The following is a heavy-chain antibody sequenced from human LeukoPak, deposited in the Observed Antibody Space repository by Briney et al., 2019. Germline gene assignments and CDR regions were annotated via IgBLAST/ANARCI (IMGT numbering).Heavy chain of an antibody. V-gene: IGHV1-18*01. J-gene: IGHJ3*02. D-gene: IGHD6-19*01. CDR2: ISAYNGNT. CDR1: GYTFTSYG. Sequence: GSSVKVSCKASGYTFTSYGISWVRQAPGQGLEWMGWISAYNGNTNYAQKLQGRVTMTTDTSTSTAYMELRSLRSDDTAVYYCARDLNSVAVAGPRGDAFDIWGQGTMVTVSS. CDR3: ARDLNSVAVAGPRGDAFDI.